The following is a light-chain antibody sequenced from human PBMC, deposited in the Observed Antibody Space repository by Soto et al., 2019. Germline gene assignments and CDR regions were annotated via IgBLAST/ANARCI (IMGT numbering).Light chain of an antibody. J-gene: IGKJ4*01. Sequence: EIVLTQSPGTLSLSPGERDTLSCRASQSVSSSYLAWYQQKPGQAPRLLIYGASSRATGIPDRFSGSGSGTDFTLTISRLEPEDFAVYYCQQYGSSPLTFGGGTNEEIK. CDR2: GAS. CDR3: QQYGSSPLT. CDR1: QSVSSSY. V-gene: IGKV3-20*01.